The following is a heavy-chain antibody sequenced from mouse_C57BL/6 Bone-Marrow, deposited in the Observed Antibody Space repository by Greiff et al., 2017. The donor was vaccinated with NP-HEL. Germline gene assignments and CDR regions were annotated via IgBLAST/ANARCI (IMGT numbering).Heavy chain of an antibody. D-gene: IGHD1-1*02. CDR1: GFSFNTYA. J-gene: IGHJ2*01. CDR3: VRWGGADFDY. V-gene: IGHV10-1*01. CDR2: IRSKSNNYAS. Sequence: EVQRVESGGGLVQPKGSLKLSCAASGFSFNTYAMHWVRQAPGKGLEWVARIRSKSNNYASYYADSVKDRFTISRDDSESMLYLQMNNLKSEDAAMYYCVRWGGADFDYWGQGTTLTVSS.